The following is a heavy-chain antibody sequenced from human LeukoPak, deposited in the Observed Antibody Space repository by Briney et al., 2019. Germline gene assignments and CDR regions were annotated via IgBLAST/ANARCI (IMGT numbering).Heavy chain of an antibody. V-gene: IGHV3-7*02. Sequence: PGGSLRLSCAASGFTLSRYWMSWVRQAPGKGLEWVANINQDGSEKYYVDSVKGRFTISKDNAKNSLYLQMNSLRVDDTAVYYCARPYDSNRDHSGYGYWGRGTLVIVSS. CDR2: INQDGSEK. CDR3: ARPYDSNRDHSGYGY. D-gene: IGHD5-12*01. CDR1: GFTLSRYW. J-gene: IGHJ4*02.